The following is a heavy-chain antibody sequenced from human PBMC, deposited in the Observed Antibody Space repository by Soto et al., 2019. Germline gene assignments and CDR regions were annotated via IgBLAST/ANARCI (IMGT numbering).Heavy chain of an antibody. D-gene: IGHD6-13*01. Sequence: EVKLVESGGGLVQPGGSLRLSCAASGFTFSSYWMHWVRQAPGKGLVWISRIIRDGSSTNYADSVKGRFTISRDNAKNTLYLEINSLRADDTAVYCCGRGGSGIDGMDIWGQGTTVTVSS. V-gene: IGHV3-74*01. CDR3: GRGGSGIDGMDI. CDR1: GFTFSSYW. CDR2: IIRDGSST. J-gene: IGHJ6*02.